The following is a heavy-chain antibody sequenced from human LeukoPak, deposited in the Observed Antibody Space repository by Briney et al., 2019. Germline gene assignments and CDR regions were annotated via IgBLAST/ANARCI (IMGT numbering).Heavy chain of an antibody. V-gene: IGHV1-8*01. CDR1: GYTFTSYD. Sequence: ASVKVSCKASGYTFTSYDINWVRQATGQGLEWMGWMNPNSGNTGYAQKFQGRVTMTRNTSISTACMELSSLRSEDTAVYYCARGGYYYGSGSSNFDYWGQGTLVTVSS. CDR3: ARGGYYYGSGSSNFDY. D-gene: IGHD3-10*01. CDR2: MNPNSGNT. J-gene: IGHJ4*02.